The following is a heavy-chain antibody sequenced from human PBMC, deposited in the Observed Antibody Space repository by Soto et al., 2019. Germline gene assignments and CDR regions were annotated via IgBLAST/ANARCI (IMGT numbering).Heavy chain of an antibody. Sequence: ASVKFSCKASGGTFSSYAISWVRQAPGQGLEWMGGIIPIFGTANYAQKFQGRVTITADESTSTAYMELSSLRSEDTAVYYCASALGYCSSTSCPDPYYYYYGMDVWGQGTTVTVSS. CDR2: IIPIFGTA. D-gene: IGHD2-2*01. CDR1: GGTFSSYA. CDR3: ASALGYCSSTSCPDPYYYYYGMDV. V-gene: IGHV1-69*13. J-gene: IGHJ6*02.